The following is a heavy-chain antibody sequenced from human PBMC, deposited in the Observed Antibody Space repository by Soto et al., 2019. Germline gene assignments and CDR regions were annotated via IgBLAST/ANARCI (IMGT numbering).Heavy chain of an antibody. CDR2: IYYSGST. D-gene: IGHD6-13*01. J-gene: IGHJ6*02. CDR3: ATPPGDSSSWTEGYGMDV. V-gene: IGHV4-39*01. Sequence: PSETLSLTCTVSGGSISSSSYYWGWIRQPPGKGLEWIGSIYYSGSTYYNPSLKSRVTISVDTSKNQFSLKLSSVTAADTAVYYCATPPGDSSSWTEGYGMDVWGQGTTVTVSS. CDR1: GGSISSSSYY.